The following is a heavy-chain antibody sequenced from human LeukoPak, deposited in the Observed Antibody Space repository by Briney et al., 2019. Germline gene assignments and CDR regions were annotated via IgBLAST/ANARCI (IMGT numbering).Heavy chain of an antibody. CDR2: MNPNSGNR. CDR1: GYTFISHD. D-gene: IGHD1-1*01. Sequence: ASVKVSCKASGYTFISHDIVWVRQASGQGLEWMGWMNPNSGNRGLSQKVQGRVIMTRNTSISTAYMELSSLSSADTAMYYCARRDNWNAASYYYMDVWGKGTTVTVSS. V-gene: IGHV1-8*01. CDR3: ARRDNWNAASYYYMDV. J-gene: IGHJ6*03.